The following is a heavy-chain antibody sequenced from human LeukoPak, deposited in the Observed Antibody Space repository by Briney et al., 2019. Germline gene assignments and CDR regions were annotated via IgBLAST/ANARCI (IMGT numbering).Heavy chain of an antibody. D-gene: IGHD6-19*01. J-gene: IGHJ5*02. V-gene: IGHV3-30*02. CDR1: GFTFSTYG. Sequence: PGGSLRLSCAASGFTFSTYGMHWVRQAPGKGLEWVAFIRNDGTIKYYADSVKGRFTISRDNAKNSLYLQMNSLRAEDTAVYYCARDRVIAVAEGDWFDPWGQGTLVTVSS. CDR3: ARDRVIAVAEGDWFDP. CDR2: IRNDGTIK.